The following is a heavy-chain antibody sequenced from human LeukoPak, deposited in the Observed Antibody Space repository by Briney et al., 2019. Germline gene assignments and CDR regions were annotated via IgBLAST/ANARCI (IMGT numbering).Heavy chain of an antibody. D-gene: IGHD6-13*01. CDR1: GFTFSSYA. Sequence: GGSLRLSCAPSGFTFSSYAMGWVRQAPGKGLEWVSAITASGGNTYYADSVKGRFTTPRDTSKNTLYLQVNSLRAEDTAVYYCAKKYQGAAGTQLSMDVWGKGTTVTVSS. CDR3: AKKYQGAAGTQLSMDV. CDR2: ITASGGNT. J-gene: IGHJ6*03. V-gene: IGHV3-23*01.